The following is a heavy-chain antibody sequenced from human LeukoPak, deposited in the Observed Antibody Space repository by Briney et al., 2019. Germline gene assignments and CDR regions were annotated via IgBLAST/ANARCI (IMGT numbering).Heavy chain of an antibody. Sequence: GRSLRLSCAASGFTFSSYGMHWVRQAPGKGLEWVAVIWYDGSNKYYAGSVKGRFTISRDNSKNTLYLQMNSLRAEDTAVYYCARATGYYFDYWGQGTLVTVSS. CDR1: GFTFSSYG. J-gene: IGHJ4*02. V-gene: IGHV3-33*01. CDR3: ARATGYYFDY. CDR2: IWYDGSNK. D-gene: IGHD1-14*01.